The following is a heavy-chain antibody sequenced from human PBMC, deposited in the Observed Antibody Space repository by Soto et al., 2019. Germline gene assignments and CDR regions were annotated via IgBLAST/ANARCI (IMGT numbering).Heavy chain of an antibody. J-gene: IGHJ1*01. CDR3: AREASGGNSRTKYFQH. D-gene: IGHD2-21*02. CDR2: ISSSSSYI. V-gene: IGHV3-21*01. CDR1: GFTFSSYS. Sequence: EVQLVESGGGLVKPGGSLRLSCAASGFTFSSYSMNWVRQAPGKGLEWVSSISSSSSYIYYADSVKGRFTISRDNAKKSLYLQMNSLRAEATAVYYCAREASGGNSRTKYFQHWGQGTLVTVST.